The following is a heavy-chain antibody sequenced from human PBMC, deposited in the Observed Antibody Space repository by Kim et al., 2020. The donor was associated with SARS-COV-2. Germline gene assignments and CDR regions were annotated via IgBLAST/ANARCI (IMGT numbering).Heavy chain of an antibody. V-gene: IGHV4-39*01. CDR1: GDSISSNSFY. CDR3: ARHRNYGYSSSWYIDS. J-gene: IGHJ4*02. CDR2: IYFSGMT. D-gene: IGHD6-13*01. Sequence: SETLSLTCTVSGDSISSNSFYWGWIRQPPGKGLQWIGTIYFSGMTYDSPSLRSRVTMSADMSKNQFSLTLSSVTATDTAVYYCARHRNYGYSSSWYIDSWGQGILVTVSS.